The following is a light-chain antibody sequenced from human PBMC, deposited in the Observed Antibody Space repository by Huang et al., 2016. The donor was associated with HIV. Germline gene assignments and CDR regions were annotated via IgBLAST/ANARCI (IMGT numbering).Light chain of an antibody. V-gene: IGKV3-15*01. Sequence: EIVMTQSPATLSVSPGERATLSCRASQSVNNNLAWYQQKPGEAPRLLIYGASTRATAVAARFSGSGSGTEFTLTISGLQSEDSAVYYCQQYNNWPPFTFGQGTKVEIK. J-gene: IGKJ2*01. CDR3: QQYNNWPPFT. CDR2: GAS. CDR1: QSVNNN.